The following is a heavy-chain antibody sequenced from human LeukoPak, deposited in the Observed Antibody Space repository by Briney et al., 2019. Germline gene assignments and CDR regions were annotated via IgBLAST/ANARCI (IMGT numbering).Heavy chain of an antibody. J-gene: IGHJ4*02. D-gene: IGHD3-10*01. Sequence: PGGSLRLSCAASGFTFSSYGMHWVRQAPGKGLEWVAFTRYDESNKYYADSVKGRFTISRDNSKNTLYLQMNSLRAEDTAVYYCAREEVTMVRGVIIRHFDYWGQGTLVTVSS. CDR2: TRYDESNK. V-gene: IGHV3-30*02. CDR3: AREEVTMVRGVIIRHFDY. CDR1: GFTFSSYG.